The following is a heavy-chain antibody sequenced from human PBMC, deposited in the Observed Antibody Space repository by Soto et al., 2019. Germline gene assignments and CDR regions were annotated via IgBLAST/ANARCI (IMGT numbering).Heavy chain of an antibody. CDR1: GDSVTSHY. V-gene: IGHV4-59*02. Sequence: SETLSLTCSFSGDSVTSHYLTWIRQSPEKGLEWIGYMHYTGFSHYNPSLKSRLTISVDRSKNQFTLQLTSVTVEDTAMYYCARGVVVPAARTPWFDPWGQGTLVTVSS. D-gene: IGHD2-2*01. J-gene: IGHJ5*02. CDR3: ARGVVVPAARTPWFDP. CDR2: MHYTGFS.